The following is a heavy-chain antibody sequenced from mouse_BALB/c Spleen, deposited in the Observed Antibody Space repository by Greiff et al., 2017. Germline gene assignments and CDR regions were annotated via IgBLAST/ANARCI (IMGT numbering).Heavy chain of an antibody. D-gene: IGHD2-4*01. CDR3: ARAATMITTRYAMDY. CDR2: ISDGGSYT. CDR1: GFTFSDYY. J-gene: IGHJ4*01. V-gene: IGHV5-4*02. Sequence: EVQGVESGGGLVKPGGSLKLSCAASGFTFSDYYMYWVRQTPEKRLEWVATISDGGSYTYYPDSVKGRFTISRDNAKNNLYLQMSSLKSEDTAMYYCARAATMITTRYAMDYWGQGTSVTVSS.